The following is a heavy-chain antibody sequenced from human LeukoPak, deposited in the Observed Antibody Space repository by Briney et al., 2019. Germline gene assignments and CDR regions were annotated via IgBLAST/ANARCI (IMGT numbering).Heavy chain of an antibody. J-gene: IGHJ4*02. CDR1: GFTFSSYA. CDR2: ISYDRSNK. CDR3: ARFTAMLDY. V-gene: IGHV3-30-3*01. D-gene: IGHD2-2*01. Sequence: GGSLRLSCAASGFTFSSYAMHWVRQAPGKGLEWVAVISYDRSNKYYADSVKGRFTISRDNSKNTLYLQMNSLRAEDTAVYYCARFTAMLDYWGQGTLVTVSS.